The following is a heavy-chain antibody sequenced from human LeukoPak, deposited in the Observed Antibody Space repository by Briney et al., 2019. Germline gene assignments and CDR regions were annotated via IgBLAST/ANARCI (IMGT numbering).Heavy chain of an antibody. CDR2: INPSGGST. CDR1: GYTFTSYY. J-gene: IGHJ4*02. V-gene: IGHV1-46*01. Sequence: ASVKVSCKASGYTFTSYYMHWVRQAPGQGLKWMGIINPSGGSTSYAQKFQGRVTMTRDTSTSTVYMELSSLRSEDTAVYYCARDLFSITMVRGVIDYWGQGTLVTVSS. CDR3: ARDLFSITMVRGVIDY. D-gene: IGHD3-10*01.